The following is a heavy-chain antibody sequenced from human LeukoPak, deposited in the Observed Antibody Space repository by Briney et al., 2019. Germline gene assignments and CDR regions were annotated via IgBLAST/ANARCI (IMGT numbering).Heavy chain of an antibody. CDR3: ARQRGSSGTINWLDP. D-gene: IGHD3-10*01. V-gene: IGHV5-51*01. CDR1: GYSFSTYL. J-gene: IGHJ5*02. Sequence: GESLKISCQGSGYSFSTYLIGWVRQLPGKGLEWMGVIYPDDSDTRYSPSFQGQVTISADRSIRTAYLQWTSLKASDTAMYYCARQRGSSGTINWLDPWGQGTLVTVSS. CDR2: IYPDDSDT.